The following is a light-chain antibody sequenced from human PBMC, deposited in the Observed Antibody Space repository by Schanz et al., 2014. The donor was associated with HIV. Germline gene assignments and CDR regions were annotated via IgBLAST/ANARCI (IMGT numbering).Light chain of an antibody. Sequence: QAVVTQEPSLTVSPGGTVTLTCDSNTGPVTSGHYPYWFQQRPGQAPRTLIYDATNKHSWTPARFSGSLLGGKAALTLSGAQPEDEADYYCLLSYSGAYVFGTGTKLTVL. CDR3: LLSYSGAYV. V-gene: IGLV7-46*01. CDR2: DAT. CDR1: TGPVTSGHY. J-gene: IGLJ1*01.